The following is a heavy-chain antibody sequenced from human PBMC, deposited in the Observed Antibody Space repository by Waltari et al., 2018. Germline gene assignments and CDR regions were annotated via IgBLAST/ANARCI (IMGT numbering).Heavy chain of an antibody. CDR1: GDTFSSSA. CDR2: MIYNRGP. Sequence: QVQLVQSGAEVKKPGSSVKVSCKASGDTFSSSAINWVRQAPGQGLEWFGLMIYNRGPYYNPSLRSRLTVSLDTSKNQFSLKLTSVTATDTAVYYCGSGSCSDTDCHERSGVDVWGQGTTVTVSS. J-gene: IGHJ6*02. V-gene: IGHV1-69*06. D-gene: IGHD2-15*01. CDR3: GSGSCSDTDCHERSGVDV.